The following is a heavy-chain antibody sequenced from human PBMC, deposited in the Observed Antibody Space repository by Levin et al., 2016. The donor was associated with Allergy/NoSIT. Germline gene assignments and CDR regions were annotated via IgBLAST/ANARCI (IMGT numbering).Heavy chain of an antibody. J-gene: IGHJ4*02. D-gene: IGHD6-19*01. Sequence: GGSLRLSCAASGITFSIYAMSWVRQAPGKGLEWVSAISSGDDTYYADSVKGRFTISRDNSKNTLYLQMNSLRAEDTAVYYCAKDRAMGTSGWATQDDWGQGTLVTVSS. CDR1: GITFSIYA. CDR3: AKDRAMGTSGWATQDD. V-gene: IGHV3-23*01. CDR2: ISSGDDT.